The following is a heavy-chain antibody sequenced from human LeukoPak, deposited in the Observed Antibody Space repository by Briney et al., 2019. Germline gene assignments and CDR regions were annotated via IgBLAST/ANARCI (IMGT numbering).Heavy chain of an antibody. D-gene: IGHD6-13*01. V-gene: IGHV3-48*03. J-gene: IGHJ4*02. CDR1: GFTFSSYE. CDR2: ISSSGSTI. Sequence: GGSLRLSCAASGFTFSSYEMNWVRQAPGKGLEWVSYISSSGSTIYYADSVKGRFTISRDNAKNSLYLQMNSLRAEDTAVYYCARELASSWEDQYPFDYWGQGTLVTVSS. CDR3: ARELASSWEDQYPFDY.